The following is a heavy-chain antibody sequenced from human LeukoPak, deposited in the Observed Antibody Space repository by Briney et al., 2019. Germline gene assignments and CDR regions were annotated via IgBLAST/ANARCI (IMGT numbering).Heavy chain of an antibody. V-gene: IGHV1-2*02. CDR2: INLNSGGT. J-gene: IGHJ4*02. CDR1: GYTLTGYY. Sequence: GASVKVSCKASGYTLTGYYMHWVRQAPGQGLEWMGWINLNSGGTSYAQKFQGRVTMTRDTSITSAYMELSSLRSDDTAVYYCASAGHGATSVGEYMNDYWGQGTLVTVSS. CDR3: ASAGHGATSVGEYMNDY. D-gene: IGHD6-6*01.